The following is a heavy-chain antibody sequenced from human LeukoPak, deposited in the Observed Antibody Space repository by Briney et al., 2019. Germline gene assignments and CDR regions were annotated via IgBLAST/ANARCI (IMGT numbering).Heavy chain of an antibody. Sequence: GGSLRLSCVASGFSFSSYWMSWVRQAPGKGLEWVGNIRKDGSEKYYIDSVKGRFTISRDNAKNSLYVQMNSLRAEDTAVYYCVGGLGYWGQGTLVTVSS. V-gene: IGHV3-7*01. CDR2: IRKDGSEK. CDR1: GFSFSSYW. D-gene: IGHD3-10*01. J-gene: IGHJ4*02. CDR3: VGGLGY.